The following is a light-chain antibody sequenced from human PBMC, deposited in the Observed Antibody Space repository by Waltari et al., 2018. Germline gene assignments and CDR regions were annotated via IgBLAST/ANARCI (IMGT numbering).Light chain of an antibody. Sequence: QFVLTQPPSVSGAPGHRVTISCTGGSSNIGAAYDAPWYKQLPGAPPQVVISRNKKRPSGVPDRFSGSNSGTSASLVITGLQAEDEADYYCQSYDSTLSAWVFGGGTRVTVL. CDR1: SSNIGAAYD. CDR3: QSYDSTLSAWV. J-gene: IGLJ3*02. CDR2: RNK. V-gene: IGLV1-40*01.